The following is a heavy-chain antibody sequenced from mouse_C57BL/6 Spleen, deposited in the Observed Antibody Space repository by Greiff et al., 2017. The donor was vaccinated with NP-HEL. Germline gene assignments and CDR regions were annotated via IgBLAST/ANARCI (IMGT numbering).Heavy chain of an antibody. J-gene: IGHJ1*03. CDR1: GYTFTSYW. V-gene: IGHV1-69*01. CDR3: ARSDYDWYFDV. D-gene: IGHD2-4*01. CDR2: IDPSDSYT. Sequence: VQGVESGAELVMPGASVKLSCKASGYTFTSYWMHWVKQRPGQGLEWIGEIDPSDSYTNYNQKFKGKSTLTVDKSSSTAYMQLSSLTSEDSAVYYCARSDYDWYFDVWGTGTTVTVSS.